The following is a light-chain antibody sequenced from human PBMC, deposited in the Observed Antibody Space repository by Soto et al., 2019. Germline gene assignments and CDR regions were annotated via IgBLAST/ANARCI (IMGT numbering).Light chain of an antibody. J-gene: IGLJ2*01. CDR2: SND. Sequence: QSVLAQPPSASGTPGQRVTISCSGSNSNIGRNDVTWYQQVPGTAPQCLIYSNDQRPSGVPDRISGYRSGTSDSLAISGLQSGDEAEYYCAAWDDTLRARVFGGGTKLTVL. CDR1: NSNIGRND. CDR3: AAWDDTLRARV. V-gene: IGLV1-44*01.